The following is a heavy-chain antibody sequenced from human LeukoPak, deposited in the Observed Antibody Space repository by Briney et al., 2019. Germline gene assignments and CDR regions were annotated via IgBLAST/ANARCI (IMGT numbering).Heavy chain of an antibody. J-gene: IGHJ4*02. CDR3: ARDQSMGYSSYLLDY. Sequence: ASVKVSCKASGYTFTGYYMHWVRQAPGQGLEWMGWINPNSGGTNYAQKFQGRVTMTRDTSISTAYMELSRLRSDDTAVYYCARDQSMGYSSYLLDYWGQGTLVTVSS. D-gene: IGHD6-13*01. CDR2: INPNSGGT. V-gene: IGHV1-2*02. CDR1: GYTFTGYY.